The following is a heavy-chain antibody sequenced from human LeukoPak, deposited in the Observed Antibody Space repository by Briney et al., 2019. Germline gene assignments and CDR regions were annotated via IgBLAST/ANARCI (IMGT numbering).Heavy chain of an antibody. CDR1: GGSISSSSYY. J-gene: IGHJ4*02. D-gene: IGHD5-18*01. CDR2: IYYSGST. V-gene: IGHV4-39*07. CDR3: ARNGRGAAMVRRFDY. Sequence: SETLSLTCTVSGGSISSSSYYWGWIRQPPGKGLEWIGSIYYSGSTYYNPSLKSRVTISVDTSKNQFSLKLSSVTAADTAVYYCARNGRGAAMVRRFDYWGQGTLVTVSS.